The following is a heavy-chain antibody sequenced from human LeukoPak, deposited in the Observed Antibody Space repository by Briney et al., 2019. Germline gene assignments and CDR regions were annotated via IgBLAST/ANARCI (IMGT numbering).Heavy chain of an antibody. D-gene: IGHD3-10*01. Sequence: SETLSLTCIVSGGSIGTNYWNWIRQPPGKGLEWIGYISYSGGTNYNPSLKSRVTISVDTSKNQFSLKLSSVTAADTAVYYCATGSGSYLNYFDYWGQGTLVTVSS. CDR1: GGSIGTNY. V-gene: IGHV4-59*08. CDR2: ISYSGGT. CDR3: ATGSGSYLNYFDY. J-gene: IGHJ4*02.